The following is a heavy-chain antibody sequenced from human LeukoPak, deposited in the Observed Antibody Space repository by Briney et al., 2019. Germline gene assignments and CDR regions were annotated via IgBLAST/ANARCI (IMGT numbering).Heavy chain of an antibody. D-gene: IGHD4-23*01. V-gene: IGHV4-38-2*02. J-gene: IGHJ4*02. CDR2: IYHSGST. CDR1: GYSISSGYY. Sequence: SETLSLTCTVSGYSISSGYYWGWIRQPPGKGLEWIGSIYHSGSTYYNPSLKSRVTISVDTSKNQFSLKLSSVTAADTAVYYCAREENYGGNSDWGQGTLVTVSS. CDR3: AREENYGGNSD.